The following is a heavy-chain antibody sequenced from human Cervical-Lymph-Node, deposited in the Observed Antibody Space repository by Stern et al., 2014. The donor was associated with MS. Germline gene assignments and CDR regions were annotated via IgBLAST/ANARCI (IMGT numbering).Heavy chain of an antibody. J-gene: IGHJ4*02. Sequence: VPLEESGGAVVQPGRSLRLSCAASGFTFSSYGMHLVRQAPGKGLAWATVISYDGNHKYYAASVKGRFTISRDNSKNTLHLQMNSVTPDDTAIYYCARDYEDTSMLFDHWGQGTLVTVSS. V-gene: IGHV3-30*03. CDR3: ARDYEDTSMLFDH. D-gene: IGHD2-8*01. CDR2: ISYDGNHK. CDR1: GFTFSSYG.